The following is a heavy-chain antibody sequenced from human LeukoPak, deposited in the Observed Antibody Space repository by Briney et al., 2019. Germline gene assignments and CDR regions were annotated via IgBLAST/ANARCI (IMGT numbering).Heavy chain of an antibody. CDR2: VYYSGST. Sequence: PSETPSLTCVVSGGSVSGYYWGWIRQPPGRGLEWIRYVYYSGSTNYNPSFKSRITISVDTSRNQFSLQLSSVTAADTAVYYCARIHRYCSGGACYVLDNWGQGTLVTVFS. CDR1: GGSVSGYY. J-gene: IGHJ4*02. D-gene: IGHD2-15*01. V-gene: IGHV4-59*02. CDR3: ARIHRYCSGGACYVLDN.